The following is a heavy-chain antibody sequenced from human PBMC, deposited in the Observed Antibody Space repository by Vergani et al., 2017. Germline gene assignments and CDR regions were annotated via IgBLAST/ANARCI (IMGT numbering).Heavy chain of an antibody. Sequence: QVQLQESGPGLVKPSETLSLTCAVSGYSISSGYYWGWIRQPPGKGLEWIGSIYHSGSTYYNPSLKSRVTISVDTSKNQFSLKLSSVTAADTAVYYCARDHNLIAAAGLNWFDPWGQGTLVTVSS. CDR2: IYHSGST. J-gene: IGHJ5*02. D-gene: IGHD6-13*01. CDR1: GYSISSGYY. CDR3: ARDHNLIAAAGLNWFDP. V-gene: IGHV4-38-2*02.